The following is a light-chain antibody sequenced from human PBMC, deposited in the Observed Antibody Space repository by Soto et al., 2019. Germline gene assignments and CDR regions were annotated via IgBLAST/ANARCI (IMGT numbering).Light chain of an antibody. CDR1: QSVSSSY. Sequence: VLKNSAGTLSLSPVERANLSCRSSQSVSSSYLAWYQQKPGQAPRLLIYGASSRATGIPDRFSGSGSGTDFTLTISRLEPEDFALYYCQQYGYSPITCGQGTKLEIK. CDR2: GAS. J-gene: IGKJ5*01. CDR3: QQYGYSPIT. V-gene: IGKV3-20*01.